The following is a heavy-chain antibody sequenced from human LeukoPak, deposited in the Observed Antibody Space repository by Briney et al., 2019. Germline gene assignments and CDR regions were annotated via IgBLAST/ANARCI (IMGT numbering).Heavy chain of an antibody. CDR2: IYTSGST. J-gene: IGHJ5*02. Sequence: PSQTLSLTCTVSGGSLSSGSYYWSWIRQPVGKGLEWIGRIYTSGSTNYNPSLKSRVTISVDTSKNQFSLKLSSVTAADTAVYYCAREGYSYGSNWFDPWGQGTLVTVSS. V-gene: IGHV4-61*02. CDR1: GGSLSSGSYY. CDR3: AREGYSYGSNWFDP. D-gene: IGHD5-18*01.